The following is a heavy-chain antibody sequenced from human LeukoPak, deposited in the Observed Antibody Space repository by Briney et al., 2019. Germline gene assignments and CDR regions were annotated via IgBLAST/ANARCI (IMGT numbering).Heavy chain of an antibody. J-gene: IGHJ4*02. V-gene: IGHV3-66*04. CDR2: IYSGGST. Sequence: GGSLRLSCAASEFSVGSNYMTWVRQAPGKGLEWVSLIYSGGSTYYADSAKGRFTISRDNSKNTLYLQMNSLRAEDTAVYYCARRAGAYSHPYDYWGQGTLVTVSS. CDR1: EFSVGSNY. CDR3: ARRAGAYSHPYDY. D-gene: IGHD4/OR15-4a*01.